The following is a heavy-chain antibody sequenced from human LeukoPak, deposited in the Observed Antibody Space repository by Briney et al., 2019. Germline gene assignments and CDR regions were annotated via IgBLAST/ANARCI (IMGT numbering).Heavy chain of an antibody. V-gene: IGHV3-30*01. D-gene: IGHD3-10*01. CDR3: ARDMVRGVIIHNPRRDWFDP. Sequence: DSVKGRFTISRDNSKNTLYLQMNSLRAEDTAVYYCARDMVRGVIIHNPRRDWFDPWGQGTLVTVSS. J-gene: IGHJ5*02.